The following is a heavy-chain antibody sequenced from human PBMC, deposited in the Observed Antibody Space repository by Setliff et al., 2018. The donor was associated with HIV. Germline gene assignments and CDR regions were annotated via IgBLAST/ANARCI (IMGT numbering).Heavy chain of an antibody. CDR3: ARGPYTIDY. CDR2: IQSGGII. J-gene: IGHJ4*02. D-gene: IGHD3-16*01. CDR1: GLTLSNSA. Sequence: PGGSLRLSCTDSGLTLSNSAMTWVRQKPGRGLEWVSLIQSGGIIYYADSVKGRFTISRDNAKNSLYLQMNSLRAEDTAVYYCARGPYTIDYWGQGTLVTVSS. V-gene: IGHV3-48*03.